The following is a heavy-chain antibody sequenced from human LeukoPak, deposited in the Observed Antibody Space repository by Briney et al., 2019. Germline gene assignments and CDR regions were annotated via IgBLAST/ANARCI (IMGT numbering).Heavy chain of an antibody. CDR1: GYTFTGYY. Sequence: ASVKVSCKASGYTFTGYYMHWVRQAPGQGLEWMGWINPNSGGTNYAQKFQGRVTMTRDTSISTAYMELSRLRSDDTAVYYCARGPSTGYYDSSGYHFDYWGQGTLVTVSS. CDR2: INPNSGGT. V-gene: IGHV1-2*02. J-gene: IGHJ4*02. D-gene: IGHD3-22*01. CDR3: ARGPSTGYYDSSGYHFDY.